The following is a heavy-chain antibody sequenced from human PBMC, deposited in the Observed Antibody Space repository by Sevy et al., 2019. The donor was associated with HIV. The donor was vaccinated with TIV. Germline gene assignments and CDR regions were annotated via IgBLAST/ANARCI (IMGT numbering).Heavy chain of an antibody. J-gene: IGHJ3*02. V-gene: IGHV3-7*01. CDR1: GFTFSSYW. Sequence: GGSLRLSCAASGFTFSSYWMSWVRQAPGKGLEWVANIKQDGSEKYYVDSVKGRFNISRDNAKNSLYLQMNGLRAEDTAVYYCAREGAIAYCGGDCYLRPYDAFDIWGQGTMVTVSS. CDR2: IKQDGSEK. CDR3: AREGAIAYCGGDCYLRPYDAFDI. D-gene: IGHD2-21*02.